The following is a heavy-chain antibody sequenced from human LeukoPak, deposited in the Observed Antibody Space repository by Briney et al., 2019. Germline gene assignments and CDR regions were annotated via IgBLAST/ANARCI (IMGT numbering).Heavy chain of an antibody. J-gene: IGHJ4*02. D-gene: IGHD6-13*01. CDR3: AREAAAGTFPML. Sequence: VGSPRLSCAASGFTFSTYWMNWVRQAPGKGLEWVANIKQDGSEKYYVDSVRGRFTISRDNAKNSLYLQMNSLRAEDTAVYYCAREAAAGTFPMLWGQGTLVTVSS. V-gene: IGHV3-7*05. CDR2: IKQDGSEK. CDR1: GFTFSTYW.